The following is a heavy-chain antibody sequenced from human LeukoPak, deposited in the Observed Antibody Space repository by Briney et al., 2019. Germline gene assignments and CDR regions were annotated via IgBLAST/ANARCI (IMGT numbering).Heavy chain of an antibody. V-gene: IGHV1-69*13. D-gene: IGHD5-18*01. J-gene: IGHJ6*02. CDR2: IIPIFGTA. Sequence: SVKVSCKASGGTLSSYAISWVRQAPGQGLEWMGGIIPIFGTANYAQKFQGRVTITADESTSTAYMELSSLRSEDTAVYYCARGKLWSAPHYYYYYYGMDVWGQGTTVTVSS. CDR1: GGTLSSYA. CDR3: ARGKLWSAPHYYYYYYGMDV.